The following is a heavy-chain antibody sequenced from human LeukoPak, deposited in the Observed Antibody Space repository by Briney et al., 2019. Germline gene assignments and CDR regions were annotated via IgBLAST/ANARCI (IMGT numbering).Heavy chain of an antibody. J-gene: IGHJ3*02. Sequence: SETLSLTCTVSGGSISSGTYYWSWIRQPAGTGLEWIGRIYTSGSTKSNPSLKSRVTISVDTSKNQSSLKLSSVTAADTAVYYCASEVGVVLINAFDIWGQGTMVTVSS. V-gene: IGHV4-61*02. CDR1: GGSISSGTYY. D-gene: IGHD1-26*01. CDR2: IYTSGST. CDR3: ASEVGVVLINAFDI.